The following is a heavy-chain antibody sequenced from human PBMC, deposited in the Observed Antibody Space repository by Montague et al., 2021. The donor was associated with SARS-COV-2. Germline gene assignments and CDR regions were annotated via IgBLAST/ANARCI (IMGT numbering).Heavy chain of an antibody. CDR3: AREGTVPGPRGIYFDD. CDR1: GDSVYSHSAA. J-gene: IGHJ4*02. Sequence: CAISGDSVYSHSAAWNWIRQSPSGGLEWLGRTYYRSKWYTDYAPSVKTRITITPDTSNNQFSLHLNSVTPGDTAVYYCAREGTVPGPRGIYFDDWGQGTLVTVSS. CDR2: TYYRSKWYT. V-gene: IGHV6-1*01. D-gene: IGHD1-1*01.